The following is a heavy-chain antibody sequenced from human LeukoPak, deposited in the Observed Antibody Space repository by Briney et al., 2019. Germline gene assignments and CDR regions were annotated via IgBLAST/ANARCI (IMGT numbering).Heavy chain of an antibody. J-gene: IGHJ4*02. V-gene: IGHV3-74*01. Sequence: GGSLRLSCTASGFSFSGHWMHWARQLPGKGLVWVSRISPTGSTTSYADSVKGRFTISRDNSKNTLYLQMNSLRAEDTAVYYCARGLELAPIDYWGQGTLVTVSS. CDR1: GFSFSGHW. CDR3: ARGLELAPIDY. D-gene: IGHD1-7*01. CDR2: ISPTGSTT.